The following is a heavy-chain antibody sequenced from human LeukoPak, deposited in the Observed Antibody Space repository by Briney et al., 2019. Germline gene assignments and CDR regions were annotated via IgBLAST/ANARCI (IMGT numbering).Heavy chain of an antibody. D-gene: IGHD3-10*01. V-gene: IGHV3-30*03. CDR3: ARAPLDGSGSYYNVARTVNWFDP. CDR2: ISYDGSNK. J-gene: IGHJ5*02. CDR1: GFTVSSNY. Sequence: PGGSLRLSCAASGFTVSSNYMSWVRQAPGKGLEWVAVISYDGSNKYYADSVKGRFTISRDNSKNTLYLQTNSLRAEDTAVYYCARAPLDGSGSYYNVARTVNWFDPWGQGTLVTVSS.